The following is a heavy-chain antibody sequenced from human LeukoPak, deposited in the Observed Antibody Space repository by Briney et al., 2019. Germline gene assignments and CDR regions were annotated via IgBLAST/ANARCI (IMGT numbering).Heavy chain of an antibody. V-gene: IGHV3-11*03. CDR3: ARNVRDFGGDCYLRYFDY. Sequence: GGSLRLSCAASGVTFSDHYMSWIRQAPGKGLEWVAYISSRSSYTLYVDFVRRLFILFRDNAKNLQHLLIDSIRAEETAVYYSARNVRDFGGDCYLRYFDYWGQGALVTVSS. J-gene: IGHJ4*02. CDR1: GVTFSDHY. D-gene: IGHD2-21*02. CDR2: ISSRSSYT.